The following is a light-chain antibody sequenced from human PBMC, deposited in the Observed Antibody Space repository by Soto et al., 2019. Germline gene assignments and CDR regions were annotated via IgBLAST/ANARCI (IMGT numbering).Light chain of an antibody. V-gene: IGLV1-44*01. CDR2: RDN. CDR1: TSNIGSNP. Sequence: QSVLTQPPSASGTPGQSVAISCSGSTSNIGSNPVQWYQQLPGTAPRLLIYRDNQRPSGVPDRFSASKSGTSASLAISGRHSEDEADYPCATWDDTLYGPVFGAGTKLTVL. J-gene: IGLJ3*02. CDR3: ATWDDTLYGPV.